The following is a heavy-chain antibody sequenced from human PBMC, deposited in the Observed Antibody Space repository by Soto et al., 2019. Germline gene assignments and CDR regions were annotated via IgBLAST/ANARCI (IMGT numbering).Heavy chain of an antibody. CDR1: GDSVNSGDGY. CDR3: ARVHRLLTIYDS. CDR2: FYHTGSS. V-gene: IGHV4-61*08. J-gene: IGHJ4*02. Sequence: SETLSLTCSVSGDSVNSGDGYWSWIRQPAGKGVEWLGYFYHTGSSGYNPSLKGRVTIAEDPPKNKFSRRLTAVTTAATAVYYSARVHRLLTIYDSWGQGTQVTVSS. D-gene: IGHD2-15*01.